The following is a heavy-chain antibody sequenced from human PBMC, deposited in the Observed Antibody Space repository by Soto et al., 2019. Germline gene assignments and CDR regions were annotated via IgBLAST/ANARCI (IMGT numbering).Heavy chain of an antibody. V-gene: IGHV1-3*01. J-gene: IGHJ4*02. CDR3: ARGLYNPFDY. CDR2: INAGHGNT. CDR1: GYTFTSYA. D-gene: IGHD1-20*01. Sequence: GASVKVCCKASGYTFTSYAMHWVRQAPGQRLEWMGWINAGHGNTKYSQKFQGRVTITRDTSASTAYMELSSLRSEDTAVYYCARGLYNPFDYWGQGTLVTVSS.